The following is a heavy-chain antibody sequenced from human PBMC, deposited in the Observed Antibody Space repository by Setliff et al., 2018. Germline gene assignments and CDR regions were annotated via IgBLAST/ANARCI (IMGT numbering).Heavy chain of an antibody. Sequence: GGSLRLSCAASGFSFSGSAVYWVRQASVKGLEWIGRIRGRTDNYATAYAASVRGRFTISRDDSKNTAYLQMNSLKTQDTAVYYCTFARDGYDVFDIWGQGTMVTVSS. J-gene: IGHJ3*02. CDR3: TFARDGYDVFDI. CDR2: IRGRTDNYAT. CDR1: GFSFSGSA. V-gene: IGHV3-73*01. D-gene: IGHD5-18*01.